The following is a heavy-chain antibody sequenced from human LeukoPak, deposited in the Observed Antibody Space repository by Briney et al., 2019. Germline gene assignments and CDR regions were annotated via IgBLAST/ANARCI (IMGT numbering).Heavy chain of an antibody. D-gene: IGHD3-22*01. V-gene: IGHV3-7*04. CDR3: ARVSSMIDFDY. CDR1: GFTFSSYW. Sequence: GGSLRLSCAASGFTFSSYWMSWVRQAPGKGLEWVANIKQGGSEKYYVDSVKGRFTISRDNAKNSLYLQMNSLRAEDTAVYYCARVSSMIDFDYWGQGTLVTVSS. CDR2: IKQGGSEK. J-gene: IGHJ4*02.